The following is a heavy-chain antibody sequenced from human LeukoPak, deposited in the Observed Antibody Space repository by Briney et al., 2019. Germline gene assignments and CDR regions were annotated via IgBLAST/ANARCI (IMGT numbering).Heavy chain of an antibody. J-gene: IGHJ4*02. D-gene: IGHD3-22*01. V-gene: IGHV5-51*01. CDR2: IYPGDSDT. CDR1: GYSFTSYW. CDR3: ARQNDSSGYYLPYFDY. Sequence: GGSLKISCKGSGYSFTSYWIGWVRQMPGKGLEWMGIIYPGDSDTRYSPSFQGQVTISADKSISTAYLQWSSLKASDTAMYYCARQNDSSGYYLPYFDYWGQGTLVTVSS.